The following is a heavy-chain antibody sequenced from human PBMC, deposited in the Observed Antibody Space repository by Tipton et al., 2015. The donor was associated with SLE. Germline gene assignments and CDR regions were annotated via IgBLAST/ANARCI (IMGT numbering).Heavy chain of an antibody. J-gene: IGHJ6*02. CDR3: ARVLGSYYGMDV. Sequence: SLRLSCAASGFTFSDYYMSWVRQAPGKGLEWVSGISWNSGSIGYADSVKGRFTISRDNSKNTLYLQMNSLRAEDTAVYYCARVLGSYYGMDVWGQGTTVTVSS. V-gene: IGHV3-9*01. CDR1: GFTFSDYY. CDR2: ISWNSGSI.